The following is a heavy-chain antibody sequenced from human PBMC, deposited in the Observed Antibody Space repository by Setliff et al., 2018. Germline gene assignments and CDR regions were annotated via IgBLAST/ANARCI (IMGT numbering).Heavy chain of an antibody. CDR2: IFHDGRDI. CDR3: AGVHWTTNWFLHY. CDR1: VFAFDSYA. D-gene: IGHD7-27*01. V-gene: IGHV3-30*03. Sequence: PGGSLRLSCAASVFAFDSYAMHWVRQAPGKGLEWVAIIFHDGRDIYYGDSVQVRFAISRDNSKNTLYLQMNSLRSADTAVYYCAGVHWTTNWFLHYWGQGTLVTVSS. J-gene: IGHJ4*01.